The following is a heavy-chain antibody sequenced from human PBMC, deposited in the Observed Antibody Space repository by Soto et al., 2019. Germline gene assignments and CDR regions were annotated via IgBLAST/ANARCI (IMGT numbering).Heavy chain of an antibody. J-gene: IGHJ4*02. V-gene: IGHV3-30*18. D-gene: IGHD3-3*01. CDR1: GFTFSSYG. CDR3: AKDLYDFWSGYQFDY. Sequence: PGGSLRLSCAASGFTFSSYGMHWVRQAPGKGLEWVAVISYDGSNKYYADSVKGRFTISRDNSKNTLYLQMNSLRAEDTAVYYCAKDLYDFWSGYQFDYWGQGTLVTVSS. CDR2: ISYDGSNK.